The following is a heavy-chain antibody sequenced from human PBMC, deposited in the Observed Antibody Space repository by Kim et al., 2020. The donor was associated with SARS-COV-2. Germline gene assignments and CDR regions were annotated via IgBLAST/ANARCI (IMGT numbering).Heavy chain of an antibody. J-gene: IGHJ3*02. V-gene: IGHV4-59*01. D-gene: IGHD3-16*02. Sequence: NPSLKSRVTISVDTSKNQFSLKLSSVTAADTAVYYCARDKAVIGRGAFDIWGQGTMVTVSS. CDR3: ARDKAVIGRGAFDI.